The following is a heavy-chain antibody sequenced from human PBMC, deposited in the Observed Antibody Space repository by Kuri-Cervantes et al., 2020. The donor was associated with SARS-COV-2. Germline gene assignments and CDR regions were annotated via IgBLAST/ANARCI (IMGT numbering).Heavy chain of an antibody. CDR2: IYYSGST. Sequence: GSLRLSGPVSGGSISSSSYYWGWIRQPPGKGLEWIGSIYYSGSTYYNPSLKSRVTISVDTSKNQFSLKLSSVTAADTAVYYCARTHDSSGYYYVGRRGQFDYWGQGTLVTVSS. CDR1: GGSISSSSYY. CDR3: ARTHDSSGYYYVGRRGQFDY. V-gene: IGHV4-39*01. D-gene: IGHD3-22*01. J-gene: IGHJ4*02.